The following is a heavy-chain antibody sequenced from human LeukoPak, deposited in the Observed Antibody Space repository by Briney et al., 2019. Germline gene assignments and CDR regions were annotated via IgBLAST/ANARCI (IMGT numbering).Heavy chain of an antibody. V-gene: IGHV1-2*02. CDR1: GYTFTGYY. CDR3: AGGYCSSTSCPLDYYYYGMDV. J-gene: IGHJ6*02. CDR2: INPNSGGT. Sequence: ASVKVSCKASGYTFTGYYMHWVRQAPGQGLEWMGWINPNSGGTNYAQKFQGRVTMTRDTSISTAYMELSRLRSDDTAVYHCAGGYCSSTSCPLDYYYYGMDVWGQGTTVTVSS. D-gene: IGHD2-2*01.